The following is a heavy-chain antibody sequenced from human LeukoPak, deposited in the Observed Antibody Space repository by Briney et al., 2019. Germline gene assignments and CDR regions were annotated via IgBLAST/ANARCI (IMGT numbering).Heavy chain of an antibody. V-gene: IGHV1-46*01. CDR2: INPSGGST. CDR1: GYTFTSYY. J-gene: IGHJ4*02. CDR3: ASGYGLRLSSWSFDY. Sequence: GASVKVSCKSSGYTFTSYYMHWVRQAPGQGLEWMGIINPSGGSTSYAQKFQGRVTMTRDTSTSTVYMELSSLRSEDTAVYYCASGYGLRLSSWSFDYWGQGTLVTVSS. D-gene: IGHD5-12*01.